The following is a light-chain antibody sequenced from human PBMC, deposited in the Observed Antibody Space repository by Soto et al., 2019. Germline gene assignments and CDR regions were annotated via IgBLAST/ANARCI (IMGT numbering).Light chain of an antibody. V-gene: IGKV3-20*01. J-gene: IGKJ1*01. CDR1: QSVSSSY. CDR3: QQYGSSLCT. CDR2: GAS. Sequence: EIVLTQSPGTLSLSPGERATLSCRASQSVSSSYLAWYQQKPGQAPRLLIYGASTRATGIPDRFSGRGSGTDFTLTISRLEPEDFAVYYCQQYGSSLCTFGQGTQLEIK.